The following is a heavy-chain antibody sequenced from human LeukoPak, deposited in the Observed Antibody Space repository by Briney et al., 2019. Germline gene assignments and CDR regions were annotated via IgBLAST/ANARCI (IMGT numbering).Heavy chain of an antibody. Sequence: SGPTLVKPTQTLTLTCPFSGLSLRPNGVGVGWIRQPPGKALEWLALIYCDDDQRYSPSLKSRLTSTKDTYKKQVVLTMTNMDPVDTATYYCAHTLRFLQWPGFDPWGQGTLVTVSS. D-gene: IGHD3-3*01. V-gene: IGHV2-5*02. CDR2: IYCDDDQ. CDR1: GLSLRPNGVG. CDR3: AHTLRFLQWPGFDP. J-gene: IGHJ5*02.